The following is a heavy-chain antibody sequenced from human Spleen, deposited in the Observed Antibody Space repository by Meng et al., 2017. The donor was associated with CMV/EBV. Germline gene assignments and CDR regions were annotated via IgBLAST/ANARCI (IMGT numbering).Heavy chain of an antibody. J-gene: IGHJ6*02. V-gene: IGHV4-34*01. CDR2: INHTGNT. Sequence: SQTLSLTCAGYGRSFSSYYWSWIRQPPGKGLEWIGEINHTGNTTYNPSLKSRFSISVDTSKKQFSLKMSSVTAADTAMYYCARVRVVYNYGLYYYYGMDVWGQGTTVTVSS. CDR3: ARVRVVYNYGLYYYYGMDV. D-gene: IGHD3-10*01. CDR1: GRSFSSYY.